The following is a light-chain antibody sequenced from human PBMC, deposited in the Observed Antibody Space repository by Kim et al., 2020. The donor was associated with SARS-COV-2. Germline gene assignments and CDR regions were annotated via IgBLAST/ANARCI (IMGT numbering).Light chain of an antibody. CDR1: QGISSS. J-gene: IGKJ2*01. V-gene: IGKV1-9*01. CDR2: AAS. CDR3: QQLSSYPYT. Sequence: SASVGDRVTITCRARQGISSSLALYQQKPGKAPKLLIYAASNLQSGVPSRFSGRGSGTDFTLTISSLQPEDFATYYCQQLSSYPYTFGQGTKLEI.